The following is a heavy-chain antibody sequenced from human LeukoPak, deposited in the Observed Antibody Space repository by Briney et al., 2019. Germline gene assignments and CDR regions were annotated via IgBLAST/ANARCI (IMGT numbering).Heavy chain of an antibody. CDR2: ISSSGSTI. J-gene: IGHJ4*02. CDR3: AKHPVLLWFGEENYFDY. V-gene: IGHV3-48*03. D-gene: IGHD3-10*01. Sequence: PGGSLRLSCAASGFTFSSYEMNWVRQAPGKGLEWVSYISSSGSTIYYADSVKGRFTISRDNSKNTLYLQMNSLRAEDTAIYYCAKHPVLLWFGEENYFDYWGQGTLVTVSS. CDR1: GFTFSSYE.